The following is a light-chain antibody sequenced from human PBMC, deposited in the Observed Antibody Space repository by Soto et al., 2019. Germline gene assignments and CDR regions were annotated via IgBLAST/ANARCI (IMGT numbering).Light chain of an antibody. V-gene: IGKV3-20*01. CDR3: QQYGGSPIT. J-gene: IGKJ5*01. CDR2: GAS. CDR1: QSVSSR. Sequence: IVLTQSPATLSLSPGERATLSCRASQSVSSRLAWYQQKPGQAPRLLISGASSRATGIPDRFSGSGSATDFTLTISRLEPEDFALYYCQQYGGSPITFGQGTRLEIK.